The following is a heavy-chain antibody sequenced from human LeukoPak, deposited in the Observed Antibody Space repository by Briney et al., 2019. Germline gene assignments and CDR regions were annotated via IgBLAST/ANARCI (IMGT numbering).Heavy chain of an antibody. CDR1: GFTVSSNY. CDR2: IYSGGST. D-gene: IGHD2-21*01. Sequence: GGSLRLSCAASGFTVSSNYMSWVRQAPGKGLEWVSVIYSGGSTYYADSVKGRFTISRDNSKNTLYLQMISLRAEDTAVYYCAKVKYSLRNYFDYWGQGTLVTVSS. CDR3: AKVKYSLRNYFDY. V-gene: IGHV3-66*01. J-gene: IGHJ4*02.